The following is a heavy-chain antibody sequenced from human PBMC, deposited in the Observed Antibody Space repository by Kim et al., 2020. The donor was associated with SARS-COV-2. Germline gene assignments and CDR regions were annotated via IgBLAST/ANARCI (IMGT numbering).Heavy chain of an antibody. Sequence: DGSEKYYVDSVKGRFTISRDNAKTSLYLQMSSLRAEDTAVYYCSVGHYGSWGQGTLVTVSS. CDR2: DGSEK. V-gene: IGHV3-7*03. D-gene: IGHD4-17*01. J-gene: IGHJ5*02. CDR3: SVGHYGS.